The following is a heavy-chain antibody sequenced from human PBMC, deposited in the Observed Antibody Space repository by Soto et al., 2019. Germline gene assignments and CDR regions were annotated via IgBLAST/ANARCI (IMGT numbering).Heavy chain of an antibody. Sequence: GGSLTASCAAPAPTFSRDTMNGVGRAPGKGLEWVSSISSSSSYIYYADSVKGRFTISRDNAKNSLYLQMNSLRAEDTAVYYCARDTTIFGAAAGQVYWGQGTLVTVSS. CDR3: ARDTTIFGAAAGQVY. V-gene: IGHV3-21*01. CDR1: APTFSRDT. J-gene: IGHJ4*02. CDR2: ISSSSSYI. D-gene: IGHD6-13*01.